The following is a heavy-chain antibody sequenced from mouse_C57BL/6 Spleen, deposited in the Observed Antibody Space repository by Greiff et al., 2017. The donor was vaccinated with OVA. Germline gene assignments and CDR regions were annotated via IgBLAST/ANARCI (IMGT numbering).Heavy chain of an antibody. D-gene: IGHD4-1*02. V-gene: IGHV5-16*01. CDR2: INYDGSST. CDR3: ARDSTDWYFDV. Sequence: DVKLVESEGGLVQPGSSMKLSCTASGFTFSDYYMAWVRQVPEKGLEWVANINYDGSSTYYLDSLKSRFIISRDNAKNILYLQMSSLKSEDTATYYCARDSTDWYFDVWGTGTTVTVSS. J-gene: IGHJ1*03. CDR1: GFTFSDYY.